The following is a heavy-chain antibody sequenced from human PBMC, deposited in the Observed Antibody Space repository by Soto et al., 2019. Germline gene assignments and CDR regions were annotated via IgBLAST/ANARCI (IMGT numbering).Heavy chain of an antibody. D-gene: IGHD3-10*01. Sequence: SETLSLTCAVSGGSISSSNWWSWVRQPPGKGLEWIGEIYHSGSTNYNPSLKSRVTISVDKSKNQFSLKLSSVTAADTAVYYCARDRSLLWFGESDAFDIWGQETMVT. CDR2: IYHSGST. CDR1: GGSISSSNW. CDR3: ARDRSLLWFGESDAFDI. J-gene: IGHJ3*02. V-gene: IGHV4-4*02.